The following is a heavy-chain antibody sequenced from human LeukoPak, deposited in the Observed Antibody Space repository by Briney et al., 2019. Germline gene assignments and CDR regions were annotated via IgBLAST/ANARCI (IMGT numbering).Heavy chain of an antibody. CDR3: AQGYTGSQAPGAKYCDY. V-gene: IGHV3-23*01. CDR1: GFNLSSYA. CDR2: ISGSSGST. J-gene: IGHJ4*02. Sequence: GGSLRLSCAASGFNLSSYAMRWVRQAPGKGLEWVSTISGSSGSTYYAVSVKGRFTISRDDSKNTLYLQMNSLRAEDTAVYYCAQGYTGSQAPGAKYCDYWGQGTLVTVSS. D-gene: IGHD1-26*01.